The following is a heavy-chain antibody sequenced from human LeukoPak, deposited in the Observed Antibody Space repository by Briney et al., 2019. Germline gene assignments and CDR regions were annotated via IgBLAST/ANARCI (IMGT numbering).Heavy chain of an antibody. Sequence: GGSLRLSCAASGFTFSSYAMSWVRQAPGKGLEWVSAISGSGGSTYYADSVKGRFTISRDNSKNTLYLQMNSLRAEDTAVYYCALQGRLVQGFDYWCQGTLVTVSS. CDR3: ALQGRLVQGFDY. CDR2: ISGSGGST. CDR1: GFTFSSYA. V-gene: IGHV3-23*01. J-gene: IGHJ4*02. D-gene: IGHD6-19*01.